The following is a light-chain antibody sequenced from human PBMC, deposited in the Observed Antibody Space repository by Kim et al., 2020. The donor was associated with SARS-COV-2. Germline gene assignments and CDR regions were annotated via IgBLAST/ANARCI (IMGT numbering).Light chain of an antibody. V-gene: IGKV1-5*03. CDR2: MAS. CDR1: QNINSV. J-gene: IGKJ1*01. Sequence: ACVGDTVTTNCRASQNINSVLAWYQQKPGKAPKLLIYMASSLESGVPSRFSGSESGTEFTLTISSLQPDDFATYYCQQYKTYPWTFGQGTKVDIK. CDR3: QQYKTYPWT.